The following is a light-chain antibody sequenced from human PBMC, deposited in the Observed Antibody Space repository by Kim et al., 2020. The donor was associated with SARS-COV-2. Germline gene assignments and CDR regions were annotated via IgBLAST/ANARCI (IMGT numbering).Light chain of an antibody. Sequence: GQSVTISSTGTSSDVGRYNDVSWYQHHPGNAPKLIIYDVTQRPTGVPDRFSGSKSGNTASLTVSGLQAEDEADYYCSSYAGRNDLVFGGGTQLTVL. CDR2: DVT. CDR3: SSYAGRNDLV. CDR1: SSDVGRYND. J-gene: IGLJ2*01. V-gene: IGLV2-8*01.